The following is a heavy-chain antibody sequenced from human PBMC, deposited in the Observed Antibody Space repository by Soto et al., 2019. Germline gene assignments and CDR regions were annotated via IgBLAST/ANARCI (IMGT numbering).Heavy chain of an antibody. V-gene: IGHV4-31*03. Sequence: QVQLQESGPGLVKPSQTLSLTCTVSGGSISSGDYYWSWIRQHPGKGLEWIANIYHSGSTYYNPSLXXRXTXXVDTSNNQFSLTLRSVPAADTAVYYCARGLLAFAPWGQGTLVTVSS. D-gene: IGHD2-21*01. CDR1: GGSISSGDYY. CDR2: IYHSGST. J-gene: IGHJ5*02. CDR3: ARGLLAFAP.